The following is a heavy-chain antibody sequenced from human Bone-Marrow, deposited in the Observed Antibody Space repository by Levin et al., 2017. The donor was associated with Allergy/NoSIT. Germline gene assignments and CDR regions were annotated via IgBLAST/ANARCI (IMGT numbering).Heavy chain of an antibody. CDR1: GFTFSQYG. CDR2: IWYDESKT. CDR3: VRDGYSSAFFSSAENYYYGLDV. J-gene: IGHJ6*02. Sequence: GGSLRLSCEGSGFTFSQYGMHWVRQAPGKGLEWVAVIWYDESKTYYADSVKGRFTVSRVNSRNTLSLLMENLRVEDTAVYYCVRDGYSSAFFSSAENYYYGLDVWGQGTKVTVSS. D-gene: IGHD3-16*01. V-gene: IGHV3-33*01.